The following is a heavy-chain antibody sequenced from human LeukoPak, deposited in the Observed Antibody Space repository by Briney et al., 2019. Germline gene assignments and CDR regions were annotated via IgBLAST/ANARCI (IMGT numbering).Heavy chain of an antibody. Sequence: SETLSLTCAVYGGSFSGYSWSWIRQPPGKGLEWIGYIYYSGSTNYNPSLKSRVTISVDTSKNQFSLKLSSVTAADTAVYYCARWDFDWLSGWFDPWGQGTLVTVSS. D-gene: IGHD3-9*01. CDR3: ARWDFDWLSGWFDP. J-gene: IGHJ5*02. V-gene: IGHV4-59*01. CDR2: IYYSGST. CDR1: GGSFSGYS.